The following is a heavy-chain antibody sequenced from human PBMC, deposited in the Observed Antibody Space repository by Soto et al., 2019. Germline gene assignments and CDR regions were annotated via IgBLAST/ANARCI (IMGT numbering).Heavy chain of an antibody. CDR1: GFTFSSYG. Sequence: QVQLVESGGGVVQPGRSLRLSCAASGFTFSSYGMHWVRQAPGKGLEWVAVISFDGSNKYYADSVQGRFTISRDNSKNTLYLQMNSLRPEDTAVYYCAKDPVYGDYEDYFDYWGQGTLVTVSS. D-gene: IGHD4-17*01. CDR2: ISFDGSNK. V-gene: IGHV3-30*18. J-gene: IGHJ4*02. CDR3: AKDPVYGDYEDYFDY.